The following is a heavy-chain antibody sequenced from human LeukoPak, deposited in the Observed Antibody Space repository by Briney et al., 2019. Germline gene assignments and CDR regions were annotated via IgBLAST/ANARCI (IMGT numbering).Heavy chain of an antibody. D-gene: IGHD3-10*01. CDR3: AKDLWFGEFAPDY. CDR2: ISGSGGRT. V-gene: IGHV3-23*01. CDR1: GFTFSSYA. J-gene: IGHJ4*02. Sequence: GGSLRLSCAASGFTFSSYAMSWVRLAPGKGLEWASGISGSGGRTYYADSVKGRFTISRDNSNNTLYLQMNSLRVDDTAVYYCAKDLWFGEFAPDYWGQGALVTVSS.